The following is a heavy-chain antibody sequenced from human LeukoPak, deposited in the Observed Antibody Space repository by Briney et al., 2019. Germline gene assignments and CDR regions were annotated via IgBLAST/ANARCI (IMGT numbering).Heavy chain of an antibody. CDR3: ARHARRAVRGVIRNWFDP. CDR2: INHSGST. V-gene: IGHV4-34*01. CDR1: GGSFSGYY. J-gene: IGHJ5*02. Sequence: SETLSLTCAVYGGSFSGYYWSWIRQPPGKGLEWIGEINHSGSTNYNPSLKSRVTISVDTSKNQFSLKLSSVTAADAAVYYCARHARRAVRGVIRNWFDPWGQGTLVTVSS. D-gene: IGHD3-10*01.